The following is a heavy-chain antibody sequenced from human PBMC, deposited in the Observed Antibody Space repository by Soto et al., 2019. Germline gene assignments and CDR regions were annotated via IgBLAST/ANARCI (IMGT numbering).Heavy chain of an antibody. Sequence: QVQLQESGPGLVKPSQTLSLTCTVSGASISGGDYYWTWIRQPPGKGLEWIGSIYYTGNTYSTPSLESRLSISVDPSNNQFALRLTSVTAPDTAIYYCARATYDSSTYSLDYWGQGTLVSVSS. D-gene: IGHD3-22*01. J-gene: IGHJ4*02. CDR2: IYYTGNT. V-gene: IGHV4-30-4*01. CDR3: ARATYDSSTYSLDY. CDR1: GASISGGDYY.